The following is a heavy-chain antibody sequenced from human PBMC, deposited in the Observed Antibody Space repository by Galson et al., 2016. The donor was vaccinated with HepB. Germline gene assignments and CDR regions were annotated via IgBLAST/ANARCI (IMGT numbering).Heavy chain of an antibody. CDR1: GGSISTYY. CDR2: VDQHGKT. Sequence: SETLSLTCTVSGGSISTYYWTWIRQPPGKGLQWIGNVDQHGKTNTNPSLGSRVSMARDMAGGRFSLTVASIIVPDTAVYFCVADSPRSAAPPHLDDWGQGALVFVSA. D-gene: IGHD6-19*01. V-gene: IGHV4-59*12. J-gene: IGHJ4*02. CDR3: VADSPRSAAPPHLDD.